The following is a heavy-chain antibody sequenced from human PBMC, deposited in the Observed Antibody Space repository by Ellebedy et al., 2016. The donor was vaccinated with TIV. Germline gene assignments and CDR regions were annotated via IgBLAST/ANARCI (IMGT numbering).Heavy chain of an antibody. D-gene: IGHD6-13*01. V-gene: IGHV3-23*01. CDR3: ARLGYRSSWFDY. J-gene: IGHJ4*02. CDR1: GFNFNIFA. Sequence: GESLKISCATSGFNFNIFAMSWVRQAPGEGLEWVSAISSSGDSTFYADSVQGRFTISRDNSKNTLSLQMNSLRADDTAVYYCARLGYRSSWFDYWGQGALVTVSS. CDR2: ISSSGDST.